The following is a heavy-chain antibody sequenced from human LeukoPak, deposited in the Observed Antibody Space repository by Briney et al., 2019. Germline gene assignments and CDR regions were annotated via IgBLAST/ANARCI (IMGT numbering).Heavy chain of an antibody. D-gene: IGHD2-2*01. V-gene: IGHV4-61*02. Sequence: SETLSLTCTVWGRSISSGSYYWSWIRQPAGKGLEWIGRIYTSGSTNYNPSLKSRVTISVDTSKNQFSLKLSSVTAADTAVYYCARDVIVVVPAAIQPYYYYYYMDVWGKGTTVTVSS. CDR3: ARDVIVVVPAAIQPYYYYYYMDV. J-gene: IGHJ6*03. CDR1: GRSISSGSYY. CDR2: IYTSGST.